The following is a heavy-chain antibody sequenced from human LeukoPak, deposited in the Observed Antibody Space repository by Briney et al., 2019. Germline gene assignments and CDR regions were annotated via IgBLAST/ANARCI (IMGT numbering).Heavy chain of an antibody. V-gene: IGHV3-9*01. J-gene: IGHJ4*02. CDR2: ISWNSGSI. Sequence: PGRSLRLSCAASGFTFDDYAMHWVRQAPGKGLEWVSGISWNSGSIGYADSVKGRFTISRDNAKNSLYLQMNSLRAEDTALYYCAKGMSRVAAMVDYWGQGTLVTVSS. D-gene: IGHD2-15*01. CDR3: AKGMSRVAAMVDY. CDR1: GFTFDDYA.